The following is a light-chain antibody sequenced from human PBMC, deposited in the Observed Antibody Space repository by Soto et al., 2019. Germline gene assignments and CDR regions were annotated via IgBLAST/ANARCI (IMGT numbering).Light chain of an antibody. CDR2: DVS. Sequence: QSVLTQPASVSGSPGQSITISCTGTSSDVGDYNYVSWYQQQPGKAPKFMIYDVSNRPSGVSNRFSGSKSGNTASLTISGLQAEDEADYYCCSYTTSNTRQLVFGTGTKVSVL. CDR3: CSYTTSNTRQLV. CDR1: SSDVGDYNY. V-gene: IGLV2-14*01. J-gene: IGLJ1*01.